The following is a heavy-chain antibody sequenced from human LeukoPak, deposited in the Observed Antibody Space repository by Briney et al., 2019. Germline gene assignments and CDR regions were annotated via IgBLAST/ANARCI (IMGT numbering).Heavy chain of an antibody. CDR1: GGSISSYY. V-gene: IGHV4-59*01. Sequence: KASETLSLTCTVSGGSISSYYWSWIRQPPGKGLEWIGYIYYSGSTNYNPSLKSRVTISVDTSKNQFSLKLSSVTAADTAVYYCARGGSPAAGKDFDYWGQGTLVTVSS. J-gene: IGHJ4*02. CDR2: IYYSGST. CDR3: ARGGSPAAGKDFDY. D-gene: IGHD6-13*01.